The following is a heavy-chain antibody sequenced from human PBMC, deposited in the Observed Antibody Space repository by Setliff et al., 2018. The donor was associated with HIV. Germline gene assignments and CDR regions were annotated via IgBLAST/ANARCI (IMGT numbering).Heavy chain of an antibody. CDR2: VYNSGSA. CDR1: GGSISSGSYY. CDR3: ARGAEYPNWYFDL. V-gene: IGHV4-61*02. Sequence: SETLSLTCTVSGGSISSGSYYWSWIRQPAGKGLEWIGRVYNSGSANYNPSLTSQVTMSADTSKNQFSLNLNSLTAADTAIYYCARGAEYPNWYFDLWGRGTLVTVSS. J-gene: IGHJ2*01.